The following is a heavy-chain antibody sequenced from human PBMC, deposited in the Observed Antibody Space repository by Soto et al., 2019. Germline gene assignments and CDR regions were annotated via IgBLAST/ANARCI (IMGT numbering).Heavy chain of an antibody. J-gene: IGHJ6*02. CDR3: ARGRTGLLRISYYYSGMDV. CDR2: SIPIFGTA. Sequence: QVQLVQSGAEVKKPGSSVKVSCKASGGTFSSYAISWVRQAPVQGLEWMGGSIPIFGTANYAQKFQGRVTITADESTSTAYMELSSLRSEDTALYYCARGRTGLLRISYYYSGMDVCGQGTTVTVSS. V-gene: IGHV1-69*01. CDR1: GGTFSSYA. D-gene: IGHD2-15*01.